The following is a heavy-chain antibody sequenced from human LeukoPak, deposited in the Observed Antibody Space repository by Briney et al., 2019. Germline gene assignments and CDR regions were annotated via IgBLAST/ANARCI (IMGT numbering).Heavy chain of an antibody. CDR3: ARVGSGSYPNA. V-gene: IGHV4-38-2*01. CDR2: IYHSGST. J-gene: IGHJ5*02. D-gene: IGHD3-10*01. Sequence: SETLSLTCAVSGYSISSGYYWGWIRQPPGKGLEWIGSIYHSGSTYYNPSLKSRVTISVDTSKNQFSLKLSSVTAADTAVYYCARVGSGSYPNAWGQGTLVTVSS. CDR1: GYSISSGYY.